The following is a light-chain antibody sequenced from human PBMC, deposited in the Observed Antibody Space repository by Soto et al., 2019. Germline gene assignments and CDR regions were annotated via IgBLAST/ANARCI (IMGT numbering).Light chain of an antibody. CDR1: RTVSSTS. CDR2: AAS. J-gene: IGKJ1*01. V-gene: IGKV3-20*01. Sequence: EVVLTQSPGTLSLSPGERATLSCRARRTVSSTSLAWYQQKPGQAPRLLIYAASTRATGIPDRFSGSGSGADFTLTISRLEPEDFAVYYCHQYTSSPRTFGQGTKVEIK. CDR3: HQYTSSPRT.